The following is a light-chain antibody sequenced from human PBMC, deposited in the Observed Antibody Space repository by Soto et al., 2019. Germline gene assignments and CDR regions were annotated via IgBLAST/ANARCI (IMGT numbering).Light chain of an antibody. Sequence: VMTQSPLSLPVTPGEPASISCRSSQSLLHSDGYYYLDWYLQRSGQSPQLLIHLTSNRASGVPDRFSGSGSGTDFTLKISRVEAEDVGVYYCMQPLQTPRTFGQGTKVEIK. V-gene: IGKV2-28*01. CDR2: LTS. CDR3: MQPLQTPRT. J-gene: IGKJ1*01. CDR1: QSLLHSDGYYY.